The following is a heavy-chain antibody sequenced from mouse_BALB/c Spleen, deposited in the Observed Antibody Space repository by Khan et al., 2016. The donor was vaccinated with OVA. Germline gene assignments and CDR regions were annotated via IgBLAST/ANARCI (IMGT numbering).Heavy chain of an antibody. CDR1: GNTFKSYY. J-gene: IGHJ1*01. D-gene: IGHD1-1*01. CDR3: AISYYGSFWYFDV. CDR2: IYPGDGRT. V-gene: IGHV1S56*01. Sequence: VQLQESGPELVKPGASVKMSCKASGNTFKSYYIHWVKQRPGQGLEWIGWIYPGDGRTKYNEKFKGKTTLTADKSSSTANMFLSSLTSEDSAIYFWAISYYGSFWYFDVWGAGTTVTVAS.